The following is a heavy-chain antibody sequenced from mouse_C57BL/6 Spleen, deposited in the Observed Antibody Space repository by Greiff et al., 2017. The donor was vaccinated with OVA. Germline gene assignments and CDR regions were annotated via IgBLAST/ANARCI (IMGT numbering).Heavy chain of an antibody. CDR3: TRIDDYDGGWFAY. CDR1: GFTFSSYA. V-gene: IGHV5-9-1*02. J-gene: IGHJ3*01. Sequence: EVKVVESGEGLVKAGGSLKLSCAASGFTFSSYAMSWVRQTPEKRLEWVAYISSGGDYIYYADTVKGRFTISRDNARNTLYLQMSSLKSEDTAMYYCTRIDDYDGGWFAYWGQGTLVTVSA. D-gene: IGHD2-4*01. CDR2: ISSGGDYI.